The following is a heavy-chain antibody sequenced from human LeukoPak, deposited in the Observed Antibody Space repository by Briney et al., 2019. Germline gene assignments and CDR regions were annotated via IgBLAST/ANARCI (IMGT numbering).Heavy chain of an antibody. CDR2: INPSGGST. J-gene: IGHJ5*02. V-gene: IGHV1-46*01. Sequence: ASVKVSCKASGYTFTSYYMHWVRQAPGQGLEWMGIINPSGGSTSYAQKFQGGVTMTRDTSTSTVYMELSSLRSEDTAVYYCARDSEGYYDSSGYQDWFDPWGQGTLVTVSS. CDR1: GYTFTSYY. CDR3: ARDSEGYYDSSGYQDWFDP. D-gene: IGHD3-22*01.